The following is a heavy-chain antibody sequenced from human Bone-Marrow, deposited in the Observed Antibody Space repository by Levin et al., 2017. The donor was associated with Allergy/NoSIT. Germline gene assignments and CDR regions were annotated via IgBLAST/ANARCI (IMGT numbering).Heavy chain of an antibody. CDR2: ISGSGAVT. V-gene: IGHV3-23*01. J-gene: IGHJ4*02. CDR3: AKWKATVREVQEAIFDK. D-gene: IGHD3-10*01. Sequence: PGGSLRLSCAASGFTFSNHAMSWVRQAPGKGLEWVTAISGSGAVTYYGDSIKGRFTISRDNSMGTLYLQMSSLRAEDTAVYYCAKWKATVREVQEAIFDKWGQGTSVTVSS. CDR1: GFTFSNHA.